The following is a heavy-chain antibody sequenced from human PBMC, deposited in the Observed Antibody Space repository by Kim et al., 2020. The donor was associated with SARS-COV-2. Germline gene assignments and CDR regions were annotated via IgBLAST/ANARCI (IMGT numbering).Heavy chain of an antibody. J-gene: IGHJ4*02. CDR3: ARFSQYYDSSGYYLDH. V-gene: IGHV4-59*08. Sequence: SETLSLTCTVSSGSIINYYWSWIRQPPGKGLEYIGFIHYSGGTNYSPALRSRVTLSVDTSKNQLSLNLRSVTAADSAVYYCARFSQYYDSSGYYLDHWGQGILVTVSS. CDR2: IHYSGGT. D-gene: IGHD3-22*01. CDR1: SGSIINYY.